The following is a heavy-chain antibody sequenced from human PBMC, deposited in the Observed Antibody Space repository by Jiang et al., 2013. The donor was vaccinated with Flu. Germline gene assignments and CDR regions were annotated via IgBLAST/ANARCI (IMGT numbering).Heavy chain of an antibody. Sequence: GAEVKKPGSSVKVSCKASGGTFSSYAISWVRQAPGQGLEWMGGIIPILGIANYAQKFQGRVTITADKSTSTAYMELSSLRSEDTAVYYCARSYSGSYLGLNAFDIWGQGTMVTVSS. V-gene: IGHV1-69*04. D-gene: IGHD1-26*01. CDR1: GGTFSSYA. CDR2: IIPILGIA. CDR3: ARSYSGSYLGLNAFDI. J-gene: IGHJ3*02.